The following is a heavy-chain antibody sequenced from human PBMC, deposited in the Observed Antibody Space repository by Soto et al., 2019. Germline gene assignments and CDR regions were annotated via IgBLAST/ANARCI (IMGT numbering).Heavy chain of an antibody. CDR1: GYTFTSYG. D-gene: IGHD3-10*02. CDR2: ISAYNGNT. CDR3: ARDGVKAAKHPMFFDY. J-gene: IGHJ4*02. Sequence: GASVKVSCKASGYTFTSYGISWVRQAPGQGLEWMGWISAYNGNTNYAQKLQGRVTMTTDTSTSTAYMELRSLRSDDTTVYYCARDGVKAAKHPMFFDYWCQGTLVTVSS. V-gene: IGHV1-18*01.